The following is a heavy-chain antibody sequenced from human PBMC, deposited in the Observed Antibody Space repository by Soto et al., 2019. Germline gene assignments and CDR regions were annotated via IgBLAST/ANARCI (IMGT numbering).Heavy chain of an antibody. CDR1: CYTFTNYG. CDR3: ARDYPPYYDILTGQEVWFDP. V-gene: IGHV1-18*01. Sequence: GASGKVSFKASCYTFTNYGISWVRQAPAQRVEGMGLIRAYNGNTNYAQKLQGRVTMTTDTSTSTAYMELRSLRSDDTAVYYCARDYPPYYDILTGQEVWFDPWGQGTLVTVSS. CDR2: IRAYNGNT. J-gene: IGHJ5*02. D-gene: IGHD3-9*01.